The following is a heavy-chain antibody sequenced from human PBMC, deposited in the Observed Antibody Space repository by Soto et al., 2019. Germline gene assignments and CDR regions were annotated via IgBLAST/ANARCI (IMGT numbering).Heavy chain of an antibody. CDR3: ARETRVYVTDY. CDR1: GFIFSGYA. V-gene: IGHV3-30-3*01. D-gene: IGHD3-16*01. CDR2: ISYDGNTK. Sequence: QVQLVESGGGVVQPGKSLRLSCVASGFIFSGYAMHWVRQAPGKGLEWVAVISYDGNTKYYADSVKGRFTISRDNSKNSLYVHMNSLRAEVTALYYCARETRVYVTDYWGQGTLVIVS. J-gene: IGHJ4*02.